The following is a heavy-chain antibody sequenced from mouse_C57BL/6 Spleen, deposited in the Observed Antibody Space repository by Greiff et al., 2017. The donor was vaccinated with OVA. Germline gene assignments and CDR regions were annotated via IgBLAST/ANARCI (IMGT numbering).Heavy chain of an antibody. V-gene: IGHV1-55*01. CDR3: AYYGSSYWYFDV. Sequence: VQLQQSGAELVKPGASVKMSCKASGYTFTSYWITWVKQRPGQGLEWIGDIYPGSGSTNYNEKFKSKATLTVDTSSSTAYMQLSSLTSEDSAVYYCAYYGSSYWYFDVWDTGTTVTVSS. D-gene: IGHD1-1*01. CDR2: IYPGSGST. J-gene: IGHJ1*03. CDR1: GYTFTSYW.